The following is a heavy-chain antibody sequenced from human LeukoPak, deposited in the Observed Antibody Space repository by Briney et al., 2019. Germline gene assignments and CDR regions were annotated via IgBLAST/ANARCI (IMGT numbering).Heavy chain of an antibody. D-gene: IGHD6-13*01. CDR2: INAGNGNT. V-gene: IGHV1-3*01. Sequence: ASVKVSCKSSGYTFTSYTLHWVRQAPGQRLEWMGWINAGNGNTKYSQKFQGRVSITRDTSASTAYMELSSLRSEDTAVYYCARDLDLGSSSWYGNFQHWGQGTLVTVSS. J-gene: IGHJ1*01. CDR3: ARDLDLGSSSWYGNFQH. CDR1: GYTFTSYT.